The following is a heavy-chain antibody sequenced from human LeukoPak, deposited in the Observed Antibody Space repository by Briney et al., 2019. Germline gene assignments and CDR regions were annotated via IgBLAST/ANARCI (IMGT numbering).Heavy chain of an antibody. Sequence: SVKVSCKASGGTFTSYAISWVRQAPGQGLEWMGGIIPIFGTANYAQKLQGRVTMTTDTSTSTAYMELRSLRSDDTAVYYCARVGEDYYYYMDVWGKGTTVTISS. CDR3: ARVGEDYYYYMDV. V-gene: IGHV1-69*05. CDR1: GGTFTSYA. CDR2: IIPIFGTA. J-gene: IGHJ6*03.